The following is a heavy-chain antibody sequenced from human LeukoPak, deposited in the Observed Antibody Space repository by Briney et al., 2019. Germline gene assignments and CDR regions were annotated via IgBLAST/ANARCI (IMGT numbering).Heavy chain of an antibody. D-gene: IGHD3-22*01. Sequence: GGSLRLSCAASGFTFSSYSMNWVRQAPGKGLERVSSLSSGSSYMYYADSVKGRFTISRDNAKNSLYLQMNSLRAEDTAVYYCARDRAYYDSSGDAFDIWGQGTMVTVSS. CDR1: GFTFSSYS. J-gene: IGHJ3*02. CDR2: LSSGSSYM. V-gene: IGHV3-21*01. CDR3: ARDRAYYDSSGDAFDI.